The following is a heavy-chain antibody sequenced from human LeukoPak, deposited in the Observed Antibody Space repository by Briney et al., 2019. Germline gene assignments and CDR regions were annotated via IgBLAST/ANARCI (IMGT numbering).Heavy chain of an antibody. CDR2: IYYSGST. Sequence: SETLSLTCTVPGGSISSHYWSWIRQPPGKGLEWVGYIYYSGSTNYNPSLKSRVTISVDTSKNQFSLKLSSVTAADTAVYYCASYDADYYDSSGYSYPGGSYFDYWGQGTLVTVSS. CDR3: ASYDADYYDSSGYSYPGGSYFDY. D-gene: IGHD3-22*01. V-gene: IGHV4-59*11. CDR1: GGSISSHY. J-gene: IGHJ4*02.